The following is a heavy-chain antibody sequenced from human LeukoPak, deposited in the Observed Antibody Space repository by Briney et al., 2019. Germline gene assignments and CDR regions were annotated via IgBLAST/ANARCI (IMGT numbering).Heavy chain of an antibody. J-gene: IGHJ4*02. CDR3: AEKYYYDSSGYYLRN. CDR2: ISGSGGST. Sequence: GGSLRLSCAASGFTFSGYAMSWVRQAPGKGLEWVSAISGSGGSTYYADSVKGRFTISRDNSKNTLYLQMNSLRAEDTAVYYCAEKYYYDSSGYYLRNWGQGTLVTVSS. CDR1: GFTFSGYA. D-gene: IGHD3-22*01. V-gene: IGHV3-23*01.